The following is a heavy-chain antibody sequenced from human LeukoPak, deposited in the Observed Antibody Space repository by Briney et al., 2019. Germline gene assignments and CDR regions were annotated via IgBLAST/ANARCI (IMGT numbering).Heavy chain of an antibody. CDR3: ARDLSYCSSTSCYYFDY. CDR1: GYTFTGYY. CDR2: INPNSGGT. V-gene: IGHV1-2*02. J-gene: IGHJ4*02. Sequence: GASVKVSCKASGYTFTGYYMHWVRQAPGQGREWMGWINPNSGGTNYAQKFQGRVTMTRDTSISTAYMELSRLRSDDTAVYYCARDLSYCSSTSCYYFDYWGQGTLVTVSS. D-gene: IGHD2-2*01.